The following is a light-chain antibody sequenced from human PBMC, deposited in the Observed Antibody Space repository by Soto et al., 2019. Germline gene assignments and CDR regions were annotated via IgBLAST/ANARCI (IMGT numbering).Light chain of an antibody. CDR2: RNN. V-gene: IGLV1-47*01. CDR3: ATWDDSVKGLI. J-gene: IGLJ2*01. Sequence: QSVLTQPPSASGTPGQRVTISCSGSGSNIGNNFVDWYQQLPGTAPKPLIYRNNQRPAGVPDRVSGSKSGTSASLAISGLRSEDEGDYYCATWDDSVKGLIFGGGTKLTVL. CDR1: GSNIGNNF.